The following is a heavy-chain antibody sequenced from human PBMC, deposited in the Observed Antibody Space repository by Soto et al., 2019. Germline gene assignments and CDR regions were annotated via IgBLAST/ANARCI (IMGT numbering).Heavy chain of an antibody. J-gene: IGHJ3*01. D-gene: IGHD3-22*01. V-gene: IGHV3-21*01. CDR3: ARVVHFDSSGFGL. CDR2: ISSSSSYI. Sequence: ETLRLCCAASGFTVSSYNMNWVRQAPGKGLEWVSSISSSSSYIYYADSVKGRFTISRDNAKNSLYLQMNSLRAEDTAVYYCARVVHFDSSGFGLWGQGTMVTVSS. CDR1: GFTVSSYN.